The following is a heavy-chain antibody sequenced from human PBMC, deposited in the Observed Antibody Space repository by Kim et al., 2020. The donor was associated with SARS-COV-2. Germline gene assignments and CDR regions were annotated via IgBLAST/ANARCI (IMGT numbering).Heavy chain of an antibody. V-gene: IGHV7-4-1*02. CDR3: ATDGMTAVFDY. CDR2: IKTKTGNP. Sequence: ASVKVSCKASGYTFNRYSMNWVRQAPGQGLEWMGWIKTKTGNPVYAQGFTGRFVFSLDTSVSTAYLQISSLKAEDTAVYYCATDGMTAVFDYWGQGTLVTVSS. CDR1: GYTFNRYS. D-gene: IGHD2-21*02. J-gene: IGHJ4*02.